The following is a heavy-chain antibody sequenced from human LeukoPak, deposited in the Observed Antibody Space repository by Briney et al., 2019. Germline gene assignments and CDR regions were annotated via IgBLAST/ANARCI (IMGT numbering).Heavy chain of an antibody. D-gene: IGHD2-2*01. CDR2: IYHSGST. CDR1: GYSISSGYY. V-gene: IGHV4-38-2*01. J-gene: IGHJ4*02. CDR3: ARAYIVVVPAATGVADY. Sequence: PSETLSLTCAVSGYSISSGYYWGWIRQPPGKGLEWIGSIYHSGSTYYNPSLKSRVTISVDTSKNQFSLKLSSVTAADTAVYYCARAYIVVVPAATGVADYWRQGTLVTDSS.